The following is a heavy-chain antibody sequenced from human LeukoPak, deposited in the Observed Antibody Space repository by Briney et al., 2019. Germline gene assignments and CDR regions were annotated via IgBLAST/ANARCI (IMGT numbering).Heavy chain of an antibody. D-gene: IGHD3-22*01. J-gene: IGHJ3*02. CDR2: ISAYNGNA. CDR1: GYIFTSYG. CDR3: ARDYYDSSGYSFDDAFNI. V-gene: IGHV1-18*01. Sequence: ASVKVSCKTSGYIFTSYGFSWVRQAPGQGLEWMGWISAYNGNAIYAQKLQGRVTLTTDTSTSTAYLELRSLRSDDTAVYYCARDYYDSSGYSFDDAFNIWGQGTMVTVSS.